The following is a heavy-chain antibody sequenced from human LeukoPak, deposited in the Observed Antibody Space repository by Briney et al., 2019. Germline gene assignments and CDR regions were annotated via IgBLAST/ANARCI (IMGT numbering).Heavy chain of an antibody. D-gene: IGHD4-23*01. CDR1: GYNFTTYW. V-gene: IGHV5-51*01. Sequence: GESLKISRKGSGYNFTTYWVAWVRPMPGKGLGWRGIIFPGDSDSRYRPSFQGQVTISADKSLGTAYLQWSSLKASDTAMYYCARRDYGGTSAAFDIWGQGTMVTVSS. CDR3: ARRDYGGTSAAFDI. CDR2: IFPGDSDS. J-gene: IGHJ3*02.